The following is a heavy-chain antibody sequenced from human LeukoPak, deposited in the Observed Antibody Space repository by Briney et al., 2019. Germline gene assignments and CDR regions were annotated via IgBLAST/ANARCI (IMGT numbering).Heavy chain of an antibody. J-gene: IGHJ5*02. D-gene: IGHD6-19*01. CDR2: VYYTGTT. CDR3: AKFDEAGSYWFDP. Sequence: SETLSLTCTVSPGSFGNYYWSWIRQPPGKGLEWIGYVYYTGTTNYNPSLKSRVAISLDTSKTQFSLKLTSVTAADTAVYFCAKFDEAGSYWFDPWGQGILVTVSS. V-gene: IGHV4-59*01. CDR1: PGSFGNYY.